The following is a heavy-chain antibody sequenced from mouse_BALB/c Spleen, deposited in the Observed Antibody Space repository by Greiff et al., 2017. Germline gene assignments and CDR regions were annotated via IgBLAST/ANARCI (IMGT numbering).Heavy chain of an antibody. V-gene: IGHV5-17*02. Sequence: DVHLVESGGGLVQPGGSRKLSCAASGFTFSSFGMHWVRQAPEKGLEWVAYISSGSSTIYYADTVKGRFTISRDNPKNTLFLQMTSLRSEDTAMYYCARAHYYGDVDYWGQGTTLTVSS. CDR1: GFTFSSFG. CDR3: ARAHYYGDVDY. D-gene: IGHD1-2*01. CDR2: ISSGSSTI. J-gene: IGHJ2*01.